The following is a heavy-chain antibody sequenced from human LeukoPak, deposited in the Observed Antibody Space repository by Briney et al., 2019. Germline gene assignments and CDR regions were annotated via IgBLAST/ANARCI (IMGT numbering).Heavy chain of an antibody. D-gene: IGHD6-19*01. Sequence: GGSLRLSCAASGFTFSDYYMSWIRQAPGKGLEWVSYISSSGSTIYYADSVKGRFTISRDNAKNSLYLQMNSLRAEDTAVYYCARDRDSSGWYRARYYYYGMDVWGLGTTVTVSS. CDR3: ARDRDSSGWYRARYYYYGMDV. CDR1: GFTFSDYY. J-gene: IGHJ6*02. V-gene: IGHV3-11*01. CDR2: ISSSGSTI.